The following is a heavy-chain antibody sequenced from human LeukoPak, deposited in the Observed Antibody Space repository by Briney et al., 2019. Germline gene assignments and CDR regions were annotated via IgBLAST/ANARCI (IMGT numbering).Heavy chain of an antibody. J-gene: IGHJ4*02. D-gene: IGHD3-22*01. CDR3: ARDPPPLDYYDSSGYYEG. V-gene: IGHV1-2*02. CDR1: GYTFTGYY. CDR2: INPNSGGT. Sequence: ASVKVSCKASGYTFTGYYMHWVRQAPGQGLEWMGWINPNSGGTNYAQKFQGGVTMTRDTSISTAYMELSRLRSDDTAVYYCARDPPPLDYYDSSGYYEGWGQGTLVTVSS.